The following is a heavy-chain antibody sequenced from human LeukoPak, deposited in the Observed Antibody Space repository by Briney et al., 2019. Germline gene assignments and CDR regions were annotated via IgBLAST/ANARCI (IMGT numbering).Heavy chain of an antibody. CDR3: AKDKAHYYDSSSYFDY. D-gene: IGHD3-22*01. V-gene: IGHV3-23*01. CDR2: ISGSGGST. Sequence: GGSLRLSWAASGFTFSSYAMSWVRQAPGKGLEGVSAISGSGGSTYYADSVKGRFTISRDNSKNTLYLQMNSLRAEDTAVYYCAKDKAHYYDSSSYFDYWGQGTLVTVSS. CDR1: GFTFSSYA. J-gene: IGHJ4*02.